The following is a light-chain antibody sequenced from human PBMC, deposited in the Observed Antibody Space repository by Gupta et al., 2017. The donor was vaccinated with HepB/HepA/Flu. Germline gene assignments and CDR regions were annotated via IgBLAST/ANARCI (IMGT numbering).Light chain of an antibody. CDR1: QNLLYSSNNKNY. J-gene: IGKJ1*01. Sequence: DIVMTQSPDSLAVSLCEGATIYFKSSQNLLYSSNNKNYLAWYQQKPGQPPRLLIYWASTRESGVPDSFSGSGSGTDFTLTISSRQAEDVAVYYCQQEDSSLWTFGRGTKVEIK. V-gene: IGKV4-1*01. CDR2: WAS. CDR3: QQEDSSLWT.